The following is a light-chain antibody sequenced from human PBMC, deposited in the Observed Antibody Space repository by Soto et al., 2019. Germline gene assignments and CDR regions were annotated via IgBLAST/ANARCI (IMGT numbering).Light chain of an antibody. CDR3: QQYNSYRT. V-gene: IGKV1-5*03. CDR1: QSISSW. J-gene: IGKJ1*01. CDR2: KAS. Sequence: DIHMTHSPSSLSASVLYRVIITFRASQSISSWLAWYQQKPGKAPKLLIYKASSLESGVPSRFSGSGSGTEFTLTISSLQPDDFATYYCQQYNSYRTFGQGTKVDIK.